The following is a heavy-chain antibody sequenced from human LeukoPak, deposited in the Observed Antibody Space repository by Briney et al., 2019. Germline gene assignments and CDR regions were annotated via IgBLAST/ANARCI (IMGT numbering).Heavy chain of an antibody. CDR2: MNPNSGNT. D-gene: IGHD6-13*01. J-gene: IGHJ4*02. Sequence: ASVKVSCKASGYTFTSYDINWVRQATGQGLEWMGWMNPNSGNTGYAQKFQGRVTMTRNTSISTACMELSSLRSEDTAVYYCARVSGGAAALGFWGQGTLVTVSS. CDR1: GYTFTSYD. V-gene: IGHV1-8*01. CDR3: ARVSGGAAALGF.